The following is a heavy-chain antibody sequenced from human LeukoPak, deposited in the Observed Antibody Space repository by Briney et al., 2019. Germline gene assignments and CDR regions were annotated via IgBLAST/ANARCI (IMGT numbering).Heavy chain of an antibody. CDR2: IYPGDSDT. V-gene: IGHV5-51*01. CDR1: GYIFTTYW. CDR3: ARGYGSGNYYLNG. J-gene: IGHJ1*01. Sequence: GESLKIPCKGSGYIFTTYWIGWVRQMPGKGLELMGIIYPGDSDTRYSPSFQGQVTISADKSISTAYLQWSSLKASDTAMYYCARGYGSGNYYLNGWGQGTLGTVSS. D-gene: IGHD3-10*01.